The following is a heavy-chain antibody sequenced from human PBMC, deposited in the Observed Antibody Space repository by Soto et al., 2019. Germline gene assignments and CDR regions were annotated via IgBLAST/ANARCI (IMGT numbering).Heavy chain of an antibody. D-gene: IGHD5-18*01. J-gene: IGHJ6*02. Sequence: QVQLVQSGAEVKKPGSSVKVSCKASGGTFSSYAISWVRQAPGQGLEWMGGIIPIFGTANYAQKFQGRVTITADKSTSTDYMELSSLRSEDTAMYYCARPNVDTAMLHYYYGMDVWGRGTTVTVSS. V-gene: IGHV1-69*06. CDR2: IIPIFGTA. CDR1: GGTFSSYA. CDR3: ARPNVDTAMLHYYYGMDV.